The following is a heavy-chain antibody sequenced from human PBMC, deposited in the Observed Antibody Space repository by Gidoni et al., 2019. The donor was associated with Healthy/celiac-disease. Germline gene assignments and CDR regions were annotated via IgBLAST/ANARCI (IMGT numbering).Heavy chain of an antibody. Sequence: QVQLQQWGAGLLKPSETLSLTCAVYGGSFSGYYWSWIRQPPGKGLEWIGEINHSGSTNYNPSLKSRVTISVDTSKNQFSLKLSSVTAADTAVYYCARGRLLWFGELRYYFDYWGQGTLVTVSS. CDR2: INHSGST. J-gene: IGHJ4*02. V-gene: IGHV4-34*01. D-gene: IGHD3-10*01. CDR3: ARGRLLWFGELRYYFDY. CDR1: GGSFSGYY.